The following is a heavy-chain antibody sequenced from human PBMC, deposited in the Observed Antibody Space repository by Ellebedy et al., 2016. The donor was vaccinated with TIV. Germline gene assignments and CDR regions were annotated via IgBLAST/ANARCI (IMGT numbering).Heavy chain of an antibody. Sequence: AASVKVSCKASGYTFTSYGISWVRQAPGQGLEWMGWISAYNGNTKYAQKLQGRVTMTTDTSTSTAYMELRSLRSDDTAVYYCARLKGSSWYVETRGGYYFDYWGQGTLVTVSS. J-gene: IGHJ4*02. CDR3: ARLKGSSWYVETRGGYYFDY. CDR2: ISAYNGNT. D-gene: IGHD6-13*01. CDR1: GYTFTSYG. V-gene: IGHV1-18*04.